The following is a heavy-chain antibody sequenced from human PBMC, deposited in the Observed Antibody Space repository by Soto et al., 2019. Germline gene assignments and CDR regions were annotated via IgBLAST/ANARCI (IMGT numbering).Heavy chain of an antibody. V-gene: IGHV3-30*04. Sequence: GGSLRLSCAASGFTLSTYAMHWVRQAPGKGLEWVAVISHDGRNNYYADSVKGRFTISRDNSKSTLSLQMNSLRPEDTAVYYCARDRDEDGGTSDAFDMWGQGTMVTVSS. CDR2: ISHDGRNN. CDR1: GFTLSTYA. CDR3: ARDRDEDGGTSDAFDM. J-gene: IGHJ3*02. D-gene: IGHD2-15*01.